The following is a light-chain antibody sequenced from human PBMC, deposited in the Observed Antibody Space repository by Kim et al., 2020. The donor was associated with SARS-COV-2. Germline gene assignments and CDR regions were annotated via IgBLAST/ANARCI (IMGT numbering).Light chain of an antibody. CDR1: QSITND. CDR3: LQDYNYPRT. Sequence: SASVGDRGTITCRASQSITNDLGWYQQKPGKAPKLLIYAASSLQSGVPSRFSGSRSGTDFTLTISSLKPEDFATYYCLQDYNYPRTFGQGTKVDI. V-gene: IGKV1-6*01. J-gene: IGKJ1*01. CDR2: AAS.